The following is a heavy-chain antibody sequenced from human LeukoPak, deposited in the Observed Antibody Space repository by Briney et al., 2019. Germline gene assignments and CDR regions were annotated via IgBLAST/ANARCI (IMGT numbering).Heavy chain of an antibody. J-gene: IGHJ4*02. CDR1: GFTVSTNY. Sequence: GGSLRLSCAASGFTVSTNYMSWVRQAPGKGLEWVSVIYSNDNTYYADSVKGRFTISRDNSKNTLYLQMNSLRAEDTAVYYCARVGEGAAKDWGQGTLVTVSS. CDR3: ARVGEGAAKD. CDR2: IYSNDNT. D-gene: IGHD1-26*01. V-gene: IGHV3-53*01.